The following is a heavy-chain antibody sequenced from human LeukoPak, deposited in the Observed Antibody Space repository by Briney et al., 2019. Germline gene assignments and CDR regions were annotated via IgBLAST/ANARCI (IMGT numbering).Heavy chain of an antibody. J-gene: IGHJ5*02. CDR1: GGSISSYY. V-gene: IGHV4-59*08. Sequence: SETLSLTCTVSGGSISSYYWSWIRQPPGKGLEWIGYIYYSGSTNYNPSLKSRVTISVDTSKNQFSLKLSSVTAADTAVYYCATLHSSSWYGWFDPWGQGTLVTVSS. D-gene: IGHD6-13*01. CDR2: IYYSGST. CDR3: ATLHSSSWYGWFDP.